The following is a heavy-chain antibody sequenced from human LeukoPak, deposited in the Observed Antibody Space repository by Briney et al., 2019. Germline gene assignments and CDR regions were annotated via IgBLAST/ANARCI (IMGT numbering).Heavy chain of an antibody. D-gene: IGHD6-19*01. Sequence: GGSLRLSCAASEFTFSNYDMHWVRQAPGKGLEWVAFIRFDGNNKYYADSVKGRFTISRDNYKNTLYLQMNSLRAEDTAVYYCAKDQAVAGHPLDYWGQGTLVTVSS. CDR2: IRFDGNNK. CDR3: AKDQAVAGHPLDY. J-gene: IGHJ4*02. CDR1: EFTFSNYD. V-gene: IGHV3-30*02.